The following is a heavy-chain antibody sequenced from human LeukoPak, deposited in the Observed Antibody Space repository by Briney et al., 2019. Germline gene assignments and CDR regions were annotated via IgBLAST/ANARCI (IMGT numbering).Heavy chain of an antibody. V-gene: IGHV4-30-2*01. Sequence: PSQTLSLTCAVSGGSISSSSYSWSWIRRPTGQGLEWIGYIYRSGSNYYKSSLRSRVTISVTRSKNQFSLKLSSVTAADTAVYYCARAVAGTEIMFDYWGQGTLVTVSS. CDR3: ARAVAGTEIMFDY. CDR1: GGSISSSSYS. D-gene: IGHD6-19*01. CDR2: IYRSGSN. J-gene: IGHJ4*02.